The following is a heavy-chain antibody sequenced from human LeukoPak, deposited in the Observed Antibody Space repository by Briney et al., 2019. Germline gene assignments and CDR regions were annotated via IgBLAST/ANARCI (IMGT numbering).Heavy chain of an antibody. J-gene: IGHJ4*02. CDR2: ITANGDST. Sequence: GGSLRLSCAPCGYSFAYYAMHWVRQAPGKGLEGVSLITANGDSTYYADSVKGRFTISRDNSKNSLSLQMNSLRTEDTALYYCAKDIGAGTAGFSFDYWGQGTLVAVSS. CDR1: GYSFAYYA. CDR3: AKDIGAGTAGFSFDY. D-gene: IGHD2-21*02. V-gene: IGHV3-43*02.